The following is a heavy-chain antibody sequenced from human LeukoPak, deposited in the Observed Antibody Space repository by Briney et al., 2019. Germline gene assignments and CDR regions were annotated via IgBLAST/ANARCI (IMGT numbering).Heavy chain of an antibody. CDR1: GYTFTGYY. CDR3: ARDARYDFWSGYYSNWFDP. CDR2: INPNSGGT. J-gene: IGHJ5*02. Sequence: ASVKVSCKASGYTFTGYYMHWVRQAPGQGLEWMGWINPNSGGTNYAQKFQGRVTMTRDTSISTAYMELRSLRSDDTAVYYCARDARYDFWSGYYSNWFDPWGQGTLVTVSS. D-gene: IGHD3-3*01. V-gene: IGHV1-2*02.